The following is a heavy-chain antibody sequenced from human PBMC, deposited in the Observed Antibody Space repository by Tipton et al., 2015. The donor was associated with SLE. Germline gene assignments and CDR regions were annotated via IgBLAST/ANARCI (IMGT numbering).Heavy chain of an antibody. Sequence: TLSLTCTVSGASIRSYYWSWIRQPPGKGLEWSGNIYNSGSTNYNPSLKSRVTMSLDTSKNQFSLKLSSVTAADTAVYYCARDSLSGDNWFDPWGQGTLVTVSS. CDR1: GASIRSYY. D-gene: IGHD1-1*01. V-gene: IGHV4-59*01. J-gene: IGHJ5*02. CDR2: IYNSGST. CDR3: ARDSLSGDNWFDP.